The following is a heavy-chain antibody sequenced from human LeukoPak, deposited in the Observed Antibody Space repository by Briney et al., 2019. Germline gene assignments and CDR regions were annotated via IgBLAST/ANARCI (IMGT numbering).Heavy chain of an antibody. CDR1: GFTVSSNY. V-gene: IGHV3-53*01. CDR2: IYSSGST. D-gene: IGHD1-26*01. Sequence: GGSLRLSCAASGFTVSSNYMSWVRQAPGKGLEWVSVIYSSGSTYYADSVKGRFTISRDNSKNTVYLQMSSLRAEDTAVYYCARDIGGSYTPGDYWGQGTLVTVSS. CDR3: ARDIGGSYTPGDY. J-gene: IGHJ4*02.